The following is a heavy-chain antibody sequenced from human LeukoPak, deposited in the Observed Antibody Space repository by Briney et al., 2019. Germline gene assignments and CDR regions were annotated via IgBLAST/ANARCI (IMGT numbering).Heavy chain of an antibody. V-gene: IGHV3-21*01. D-gene: IGHD2-15*01. CDR1: GFTFSSYS. CDR2: ISSSSSYI. CDR3: ARDPSGYCSGGSCYEYFDY. Sequence: PGGSLRLSCAASGFTFSSYSMNWVRQAPGKGLEWVSSISSSSSYIYYADSVKGRFTISGDNAKNSLYLQMNSLRAEDTAVYYCARDPSGYCSGGSCYEYFDYWGQGTLVTVSS. J-gene: IGHJ4*02.